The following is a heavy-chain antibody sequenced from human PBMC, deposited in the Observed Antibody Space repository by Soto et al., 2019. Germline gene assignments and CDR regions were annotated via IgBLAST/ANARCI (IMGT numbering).Heavy chain of an antibody. Sequence: GASVKVSCKASGNTVPNYAMHWVRQAPGQRLEWMGWINAGNGNTKYSQKFQGRVTITRDTSASTAYMELSSLRSEDTAVYYCATSSGWYVWFDPWGQGTLVTVSS. D-gene: IGHD6-13*01. CDR2: INAGNGNT. CDR1: GNTVPNYA. V-gene: IGHV1-3*01. J-gene: IGHJ5*02. CDR3: ATSSGWYVWFDP.